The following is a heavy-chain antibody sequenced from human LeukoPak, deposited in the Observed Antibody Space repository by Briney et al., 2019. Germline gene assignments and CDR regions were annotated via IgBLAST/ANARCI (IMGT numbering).Heavy chain of an antibody. D-gene: IGHD5-18*01. CDR2: IYYSGST. CDR1: DGSISSYY. Sequence: SETLSLTCTVSDGSISSYYWSWFRQTPGKGPEWIGYIYYSGSTKYNPSLKSRVTISVDRSKNQFSPKLNSVTAADTAVYYCARYWGVQLWPHWYFDLWGRGSLVTVSS. J-gene: IGHJ2*01. CDR3: ARYWGVQLWPHWYFDL. V-gene: IGHV4-59*01.